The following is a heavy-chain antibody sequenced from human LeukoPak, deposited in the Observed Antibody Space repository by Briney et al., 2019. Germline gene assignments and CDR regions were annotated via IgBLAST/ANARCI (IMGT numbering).Heavy chain of an antibody. J-gene: IGHJ4*02. D-gene: IGHD2-2*01. V-gene: IGHV3-48*03. CDR1: GFTFSNYE. CDR3: VKHSAPVLAAARFDY. CDR2: ISSSGSAI. Sequence: PGGSPRLSCAASGFTFSNYEMNWVRQAPGKGLEWVSYISSSGSAIYYADSVKGRFTISRDNSKNTLYLQMNSLRAEDTALYYCVKHSAPVLAAARFDYWGQGNLVTVSS.